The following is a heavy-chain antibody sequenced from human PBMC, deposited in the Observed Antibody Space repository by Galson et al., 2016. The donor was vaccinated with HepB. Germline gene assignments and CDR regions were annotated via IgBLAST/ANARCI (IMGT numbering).Heavy chain of an antibody. CDR3: ARDPGGSYIYYFDY. CDR1: GFTFNTYA. V-gene: IGHV3-33*01. D-gene: IGHD1-26*01. CDR2: IWYDGSNK. Sequence: SLRLSCAASGFTFNTYAMHWVRQAPGKGLEWVAVIWYDGSNKYYADSVKGRFTISRDNSKNTLYLQMNSLRAEDRAVYYCARDPGGSYIYYFDYWGQGTLVTVSS. J-gene: IGHJ4*02.